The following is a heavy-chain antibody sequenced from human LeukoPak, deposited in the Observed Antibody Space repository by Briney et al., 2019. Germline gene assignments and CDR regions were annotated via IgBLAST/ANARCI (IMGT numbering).Heavy chain of an antibody. Sequence: SETLSLTCTVSGTPIRSYHWSWIRQPPGKGLEWIGSYSGSTNYKPSLQSRVTISVDTSKNQFSLRLSSGTAADTAVYYCARHEAWFDPWGQGTLVTVSS. CDR1: GTPIRSYH. CDR2: YSGST. CDR3: ARHEAWFDP. J-gene: IGHJ5*02. V-gene: IGHV4-59*08.